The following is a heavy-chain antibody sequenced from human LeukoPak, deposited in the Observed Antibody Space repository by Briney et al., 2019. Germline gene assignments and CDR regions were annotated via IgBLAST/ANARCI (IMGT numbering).Heavy chain of an antibody. J-gene: IGHJ4*02. V-gene: IGHV1-2*02. CDR3: ARAALYCSSTSCYNYFDY. Sequence: ASVKVSCKASGYTFTGYYMHWVRQAPGQGLEWMGWINPNSGGTNYAQKFQGRVTMTRDTSISTAYMELSRLRSDDTVVYYFARAALYCSSTSCYNYFDYWGQGTLITVSS. D-gene: IGHD2-2*02. CDR1: GYTFTGYY. CDR2: INPNSGGT.